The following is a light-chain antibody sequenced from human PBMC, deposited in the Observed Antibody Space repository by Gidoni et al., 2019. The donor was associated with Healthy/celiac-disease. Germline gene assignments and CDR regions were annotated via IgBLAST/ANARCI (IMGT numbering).Light chain of an antibody. J-gene: IGKJ4*01. CDR2: AAS. CDR3: QQSYSTPLS. Sequence: DIQMTQSPSSLSASVGDSVTITYRASQISSNYLNWYQQKPGKAPKLLIYAASSLQSGVPSRCSGSGSGTDFTLTISSLQPEDFATYYCQQSYSTPLSFGGGTKVEIK. V-gene: IGKV1-39*01. CDR1: QISSNY.